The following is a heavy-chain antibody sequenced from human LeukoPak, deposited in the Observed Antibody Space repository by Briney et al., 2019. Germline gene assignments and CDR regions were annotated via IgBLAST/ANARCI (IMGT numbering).Heavy chain of an antibody. V-gene: IGHV4-59*01. J-gene: IGHJ4*02. CDR1: GGSISSYY. CDR2: IYYSGST. D-gene: IGHD5-18*01. CDR3: ARDKGRGYSYGNFDY. Sequence: KPSETLSLTCTVSGGSISSYYWSWIRQPPGKGLEWIGYIYYSGSTNYNPSLKSRVTISVDTSKNQFSLKLSSVTAADTAVYYCARDKGRGYSYGNFDYWGQGTLVTVSP.